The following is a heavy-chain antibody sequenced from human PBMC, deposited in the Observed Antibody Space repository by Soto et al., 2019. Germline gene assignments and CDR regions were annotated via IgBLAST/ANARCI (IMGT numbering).Heavy chain of an antibody. CDR2: MYSGGST. J-gene: IGHJ4*02. V-gene: IGHV3-53*01. Sequence: EVQLVESGGGLIQPGGSLRLSCAASGFTVSNNYMSWVRQGPGQGLEWVSVMYSGGSTYYADSVKGRFTISSDNSKNTLDLQMNSLRAEDTAVYYCAKAYYDSSGYYHAFDHWGQGTLVTVSS. CDR1: GFTVSNNY. CDR3: AKAYYDSSGYYHAFDH. D-gene: IGHD3-22*01.